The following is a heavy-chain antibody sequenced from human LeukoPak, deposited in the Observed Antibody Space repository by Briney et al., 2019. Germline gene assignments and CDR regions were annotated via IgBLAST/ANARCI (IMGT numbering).Heavy chain of an antibody. CDR1: GGSISSYY. CDR3: ARNFMVRGVILNYYGMDV. Sequence: PSETLSLTCTVSGGSISSYYWSWIRQPPGKGLEWIGYIYYSGSTNYNPSLKSRVTISVDTSKNQFSLKLSSVTAADTAVYYCARNFMVRGVILNYYGMDVWGQGTTVTVS. D-gene: IGHD3-10*01. CDR2: IYYSGST. V-gene: IGHV4-59*01. J-gene: IGHJ6*02.